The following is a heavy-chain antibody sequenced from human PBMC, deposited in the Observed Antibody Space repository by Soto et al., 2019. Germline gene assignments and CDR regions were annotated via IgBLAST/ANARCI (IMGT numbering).Heavy chain of an antibody. J-gene: IGHJ3*02. CDR3: AAGTEAFDI. CDR2: LSGSSTTI. V-gene: IGHV3-48*01. D-gene: IGHD6-13*01. CDR1: GLTFSIYS. Sequence: QLVESGGGLVQPGGSLRLSCAASGLTFSIYSMNWGRQAPGKGLEWVSYLSGSSTTIYYADSVKGRSTISRDNAKVSLYLHMDTLRADDTAVYYCAAGTEAFDIWGQGTMVTVSS.